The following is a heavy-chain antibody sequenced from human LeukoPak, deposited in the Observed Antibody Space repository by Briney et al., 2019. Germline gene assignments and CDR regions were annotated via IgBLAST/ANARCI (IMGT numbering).Heavy chain of an antibody. Sequence: GGSLRLSCAASGFTFSSYAVTWVRQAPGKGLEWVSAISGSGGSTHYADSVKGRFTISRDNSKNTLCLQMNSLRAEDTAMYYCAKGGYSSPSPPDYWGQGTLVTVSS. D-gene: IGHD6-13*01. CDR3: AKGGYSSPSPPDY. CDR1: GFTFSSYA. V-gene: IGHV3-23*01. J-gene: IGHJ4*02. CDR2: ISGSGGST.